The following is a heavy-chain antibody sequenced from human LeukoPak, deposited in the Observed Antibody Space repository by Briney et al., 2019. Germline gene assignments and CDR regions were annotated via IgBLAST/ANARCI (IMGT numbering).Heavy chain of an antibody. CDR3: AKGPSSGWYDS. CDR2: ITGSGDSA. V-gene: IGHV3-23*01. D-gene: IGHD6-19*01. CDR1: RFTFSIYA. Sequence: GGSLRLSCAASRFTFSIYAMSWVRQAPGKGLEWVSTITGSGDSAYYADSVKGRFTISRDNSKNTLYLQMNSLRAEDTAVYYCAKGPSSGWYDSWGQGTLVTVS. J-gene: IGHJ5*01.